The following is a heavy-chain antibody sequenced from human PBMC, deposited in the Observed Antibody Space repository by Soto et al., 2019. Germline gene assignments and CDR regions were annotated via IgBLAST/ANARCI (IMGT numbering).Heavy chain of an antibody. CDR3: VLFNSTSGFDY. CDR1: GFAFSGYW. CDR2: VNTDESTI. Sequence: GSLRLSCVGSGFAFSGYWMHWVRQAPGKGLVWVSRVNTDESTINYADSVKGRFTVSRDNAKNMLYLQMDSLRAEDTAVYYCVLFNSTSGFDYWGQGTLVTVSS. V-gene: IGHV3-74*01. D-gene: IGHD6-6*01. J-gene: IGHJ4*02.